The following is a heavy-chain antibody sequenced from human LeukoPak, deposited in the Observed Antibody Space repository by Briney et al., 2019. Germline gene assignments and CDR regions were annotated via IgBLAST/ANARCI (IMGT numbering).Heavy chain of an antibody. CDR2: ISYDGSNK. Sequence: GGSLRLSCAASGFAFSSYGIHWVRQAPGKGLEWVAVISYDGSNKYNEDSVKGRFTISRDNSKNTLYLQMNSLRAEDTAVYYCAKESLNWGQGTLVTVSS. J-gene: IGHJ4*02. V-gene: IGHV3-30*18. CDR1: GFAFSSYG. CDR3: AKESLN.